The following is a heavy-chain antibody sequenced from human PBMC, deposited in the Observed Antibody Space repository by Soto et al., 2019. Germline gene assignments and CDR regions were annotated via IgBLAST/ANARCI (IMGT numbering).Heavy chain of an antibody. Sequence: HPGGSLRLSCAASGFTFSSYGMHWVRQAPGKGLEWVAVIWYDGSNKYYADSVKGRFTIPRDNSKNTLYLQMNSLRAEDTAVYYCARDPTPRIAVAGIGGFDPWGQGTLVTVSS. CDR3: ARDPTPRIAVAGIGGFDP. V-gene: IGHV3-33*01. J-gene: IGHJ5*02. CDR2: IWYDGSNK. D-gene: IGHD6-19*01. CDR1: GFTFSSYG.